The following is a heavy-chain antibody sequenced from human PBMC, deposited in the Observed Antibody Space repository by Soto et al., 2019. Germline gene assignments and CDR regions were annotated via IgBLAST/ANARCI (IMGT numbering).Heavy chain of an antibody. V-gene: IGHV1-69*13. Sequence: ASVKISCKASGGNISSYAISWVRQAPGQGREWMGGIIPIFGTANYAKKFQGRVTITSDESTSTAYMVLSSLRSEDTAVYYCATSPIVATISIMYYFDYWGQGTLVTVSS. CDR1: GGNISSYA. CDR3: ATSPIVATISIMYYFDY. J-gene: IGHJ4*02. CDR2: IIPIFGTA. D-gene: IGHD5-12*01.